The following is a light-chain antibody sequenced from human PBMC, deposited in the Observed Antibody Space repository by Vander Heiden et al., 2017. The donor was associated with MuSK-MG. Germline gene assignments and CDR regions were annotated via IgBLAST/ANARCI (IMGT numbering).Light chain of an antibody. CDR3: QSYDSSLSGVV. J-gene: IGLJ2*01. CDR1: SSTIGAGYD. Sequence: QSALTQPPPVSGAPGQRVTISCTGASSTIGAGYDVHWYQQLPGTAPKLLIYGNSNRPSGVPDRFSGSKSGTSASLAITGLQAEDEADYYCQSYDSSLSGVVFGGGTKLTVL. CDR2: GNS. V-gene: IGLV1-40*01.